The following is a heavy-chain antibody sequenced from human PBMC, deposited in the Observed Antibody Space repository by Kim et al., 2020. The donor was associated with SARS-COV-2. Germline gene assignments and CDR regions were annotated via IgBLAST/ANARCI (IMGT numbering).Heavy chain of an antibody. Sequence: SETLSLTCAVYGGSFSGYYWSWIRQPPGKGLEWIGEINHSGSTNYNPSLKSRVTLSVDTSKNQFSLKLSSVTAADTAVYYCARGRGGTTVVTLGLGYYYYYGMDVWGEGTTVTVSS. CDR1: GGSFSGYY. J-gene: IGHJ6*04. D-gene: IGHD4-17*01. CDR3: ARGRGGTTVVTLGLGYYYYYGMDV. V-gene: IGHV4-34*01. CDR2: INHSGST.